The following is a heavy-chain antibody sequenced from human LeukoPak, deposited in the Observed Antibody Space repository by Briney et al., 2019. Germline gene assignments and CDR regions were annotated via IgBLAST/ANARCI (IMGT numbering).Heavy chain of an antibody. CDR3: AKGGYYYDSSGYHFDY. CDR1: GFTFSSYS. J-gene: IGHJ4*02. CDR2: ISSSSSYI. V-gene: IGHV3-21*01. D-gene: IGHD3-22*01. Sequence: PGGSLRLSCAASGFTFSSYSMNWVRQAPGKGLEWVSSISSSSSYIYYADSVKGRFTISRDNAKNSLYLQMNSLRAEDTAVYYCAKGGYYYDSSGYHFDYWGQGTLVTVSS.